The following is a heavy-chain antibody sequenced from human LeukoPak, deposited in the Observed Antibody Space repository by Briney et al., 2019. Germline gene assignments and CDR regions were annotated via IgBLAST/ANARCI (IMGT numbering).Heavy chain of an antibody. CDR3: ARVLVGVAGNYFDY. V-gene: IGHV1-69*13. CDR2: IIPIFGTA. Sequence: EASVKVSCKASGGTFSSYAISWVRQAPGQGLEWMGGIIPIFGTANYAQKFQGRVTITADESTSTAYMELSSLRSEDTAVYYCARVLVGVAGNYFDYWGQGTLVTVSS. D-gene: IGHD1-26*01. CDR1: GGTFSSYA. J-gene: IGHJ4*02.